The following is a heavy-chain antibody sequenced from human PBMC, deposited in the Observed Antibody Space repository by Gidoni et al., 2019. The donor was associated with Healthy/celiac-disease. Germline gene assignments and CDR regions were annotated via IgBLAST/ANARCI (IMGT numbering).Heavy chain of an antibody. CDR2: FVVGSGNT. CDR1: GFTFTSSA. D-gene: IGHD3-10*01. V-gene: IGHV1-58*02. CDR3: AAVGGVAMVRGVREKNDAFDI. Sequence: QMQLVQSGPEVKKPGTSVKVSCKASGFTFTSSAIQWVRQARGQRLEWIGWFVVGSGNTNYEQKFQERFTITRDMSTSTAYMELSSLRSEDTAVYYCAAVGGVAMVRGVREKNDAFDIWGQGTMVTVSS. J-gene: IGHJ3*02.